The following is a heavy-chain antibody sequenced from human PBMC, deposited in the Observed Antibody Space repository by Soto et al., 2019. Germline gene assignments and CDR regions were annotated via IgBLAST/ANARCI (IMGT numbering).Heavy chain of an antibody. D-gene: IGHD3-22*01. CDR3: ASGWLAGYYGMDV. CDR2: IYSGGST. Sequence: LRLSCAASGFTVSSNYMSWVRQAPGKGLEWVSVIYSGGSTYYADSVKGRFTISRDNSKNTLYLQMNSLRAEDTAVYYCASGWLAGYYGMDVWGQATTVTV. V-gene: IGHV3-53*01. J-gene: IGHJ6*02. CDR1: GFTVSSNY.